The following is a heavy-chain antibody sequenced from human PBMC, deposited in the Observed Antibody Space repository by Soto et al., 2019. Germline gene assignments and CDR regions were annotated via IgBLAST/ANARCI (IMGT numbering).Heavy chain of an antibody. J-gene: IGHJ3*02. CDR1: RFSFSNYA. Sequence: EVQLLESGGRLVPPGGSLRRSCAGSRFSFSNYAMAWARQAPGEGLEWVSSITGSGGGETYAYSVKGRFTISRDNSKNIMYRQIDCLRADDTAVYYCSTDPNGDYIGAFDKWGQGTMVTVSS. D-gene: IGHD4-17*01. CDR2: ITGSGGGE. V-gene: IGHV3-23*01. CDR3: STDPNGDYIGAFDK.